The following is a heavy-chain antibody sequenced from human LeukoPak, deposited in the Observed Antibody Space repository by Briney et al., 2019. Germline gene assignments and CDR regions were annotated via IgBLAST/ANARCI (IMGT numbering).Heavy chain of an antibody. Sequence: GGSLRLSCAASGFTFSSYGMHWVRQAPGKGLEWVAVISYDGSNKYYADSVKGRFTISRDNSKNTLYLQMNSLRAEDTAVYYCARDSPGGYGGFFDYWGQGTLVTVSS. D-gene: IGHD3-3*01. V-gene: IGHV3-30*03. CDR2: ISYDGSNK. J-gene: IGHJ4*02. CDR3: ARDSPGGYGGFFDY. CDR1: GFTFSSYG.